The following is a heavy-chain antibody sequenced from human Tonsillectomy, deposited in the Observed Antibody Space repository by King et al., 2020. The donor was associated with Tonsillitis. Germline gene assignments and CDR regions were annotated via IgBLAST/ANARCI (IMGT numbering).Heavy chain of an antibody. J-gene: IGHJ2*01. CDR3: ARRGYGDPQWCYFDL. CDR1: GYSFTSYW. Sequence: VQLVESGAEVKKPGESLKLSCKGSGYSFTSYWIAWVRQMPGKGLEWMGIIYPGDSDTRYSPSFHGQVTISADKSISTADLQWSSLKASDTGMYYCARRGYGDPQWCYFDLWGRGTLVTVSS. CDR2: IYPGDSDT. V-gene: IGHV5-51*01. D-gene: IGHD4-17*01.